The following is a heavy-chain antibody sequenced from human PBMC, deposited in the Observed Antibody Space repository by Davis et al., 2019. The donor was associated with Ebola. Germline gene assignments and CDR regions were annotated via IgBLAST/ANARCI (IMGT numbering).Heavy chain of an antibody. V-gene: IGHV3-23*01. J-gene: IGHJ4*02. D-gene: IGHD2-2*01. CDR1: GFTFSSYA. CDR2: ISGSGGST. Sequence: GESLKISCAASGFTFSSYAMSWVRQAPGKGLEWVSAISGSGGSTYYADSVKGRFTISRDNAKNSLYLQMNSLRDEDTAVYYCARAINRDIVVVPTYVYYFDYWGQGTLVTVSS. CDR3: ARAINRDIVVVPTYVYYFDY.